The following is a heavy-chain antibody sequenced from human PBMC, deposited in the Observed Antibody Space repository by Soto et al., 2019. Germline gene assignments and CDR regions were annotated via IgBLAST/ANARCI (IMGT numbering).Heavy chain of an antibody. CDR1: GGTFSSYA. CDR2: IIPIFGTA. J-gene: IGHJ6*02. V-gene: IGHV1-69*01. Sequence: QVQLVQSGAEVQKPGSSVKVSCKASGGTFSSYAISWVRQAPGQGLEWMGGIIPIFGTANYAQKFQGRVTITADESTSTAYMELSSLRSEDTAVYYCARDQDLAAAGDYYYYGMDVWGQGTTVTVSS. CDR3: ARDQDLAAAGDYYYYGMDV. D-gene: IGHD6-13*01.